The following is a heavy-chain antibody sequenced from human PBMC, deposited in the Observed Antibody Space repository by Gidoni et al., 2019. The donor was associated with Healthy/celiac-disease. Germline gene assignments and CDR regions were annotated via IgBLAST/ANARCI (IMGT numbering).Heavy chain of an antibody. Sequence: EVQLFESGGGLAKPGGSLQLSCAASGFTFSNGWMTWVRQPPGKGLEWVGRIKRKTDGGTTDYAAPVKGRFTISRDDSKNTLYLQMNSLKTEDTAVYYCTTGPGYWGQGTLVTVSS. V-gene: IGHV3-15*07. CDR2: IKRKTDGGTT. CDR3: TTGPGY. CDR1: GFTFSNGW. J-gene: IGHJ4*02. D-gene: IGHD3-10*01.